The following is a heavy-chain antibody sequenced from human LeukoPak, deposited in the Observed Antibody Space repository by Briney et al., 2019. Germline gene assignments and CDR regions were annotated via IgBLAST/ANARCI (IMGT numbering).Heavy chain of an antibody. CDR2: ISSSSSYI. Sequence: GGSLRLSCAASGFTFSSYGMSWVRQAPGKGLEWVSSISSSSSYIYYADSVKGRFTISRDNSKKSMYLEMNSLRADDTAVYYCARISETAIIEAAEDLWGQGALVTVSS. CDR3: ARISETAIIEAAEDL. CDR1: GFTFSSYG. J-gene: IGHJ4*02. V-gene: IGHV3-21*04. D-gene: IGHD6-13*01.